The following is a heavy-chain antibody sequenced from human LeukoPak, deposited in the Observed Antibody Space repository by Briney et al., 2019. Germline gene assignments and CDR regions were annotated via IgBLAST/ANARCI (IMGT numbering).Heavy chain of an antibody. D-gene: IGHD3-22*01. V-gene: IGHV4-30-4*08. CDR2: MYYSGST. Sequence: NPSETLSLTCTVSGGSISSGDYYWSWLRQPPGKGLEWFVYMYYSGSTYYNPSLKSRATISVDTAKNQFSLILTSVTAADTAVYYCARPYYYDSRIDPWGQGTLVTVSS. J-gene: IGHJ5*02. CDR3: ARPYYYDSRIDP. CDR1: GGSISSGDYY.